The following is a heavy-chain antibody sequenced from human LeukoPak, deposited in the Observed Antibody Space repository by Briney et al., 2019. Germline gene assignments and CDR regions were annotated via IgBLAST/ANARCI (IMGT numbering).Heavy chain of an antibody. D-gene: IGHD2-2*02. Sequence: GGSLRLSCAASGLTFSIYSMNWVRHAPGKGWVWVSSITSSSSYIYHPDSLKGRFAISRDNPKNSLYLQMHTLIAEDTAVYYCARVRCSSTSCYNDAFDIWGQGTMVTVSS. CDR1: GLTFSIYS. CDR2: ITSSSSYI. CDR3: ARVRCSSTSCYNDAFDI. J-gene: IGHJ3*02. V-gene: IGHV3-21*01.